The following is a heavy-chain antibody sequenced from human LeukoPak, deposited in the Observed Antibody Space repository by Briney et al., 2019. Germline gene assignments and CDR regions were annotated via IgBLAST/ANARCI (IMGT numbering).Heavy chain of an antibody. J-gene: IGHJ6*03. Sequence: GGSLRLSCAASGFTFSDYGMSWVRQAPGKGLEWVSCVGSTGGTTYYADSVKGRFTISRDNSKNTLFLQVNSLRAEDTAIYYCAKNGDRGAYCSGGSCYPYYYYYMDVWGKGTTVTISS. CDR3: AKNGDRGAYCSGGSCYPYYYYYMDV. CDR2: VGSTGGTT. D-gene: IGHD2-15*01. V-gene: IGHV3-23*01. CDR1: GFTFSDYG.